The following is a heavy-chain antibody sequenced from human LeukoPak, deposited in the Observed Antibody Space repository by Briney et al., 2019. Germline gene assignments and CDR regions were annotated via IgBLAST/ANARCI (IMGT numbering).Heavy chain of an antibody. J-gene: IGHJ6*03. D-gene: IGHD2-2*01. CDR1: GYTFTSYY. CDR3: ARGYCSSTSCYYYYMDV. Sequence: GASVKVSCKASGYTFTSYYMHWVRQAPGQGLEWMGWINPNSGGTNYAQKFQGRVTMTRDTSISTAYMELSRLRSDDTAVYYCARGYCSSTSCYYYYMDVWGKGTTVTISS. CDR2: INPNSGGT. V-gene: IGHV1-2*02.